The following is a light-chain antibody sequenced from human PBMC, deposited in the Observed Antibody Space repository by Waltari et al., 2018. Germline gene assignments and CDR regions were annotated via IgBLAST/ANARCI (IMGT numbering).Light chain of an antibody. CDR3: QQYNNWPPGT. J-gene: IGKJ2*01. Sequence: ETVMTQSPATLSVSPGERATLSCRTSETVSTNLAWYQHKSGQAPRLLIYAASTRATGIPASFSGSGSGTEFTLTISSLQSEDFAVYYCQQYNNWPPGTFGQGTKLEI. CDR1: ETVSTN. V-gene: IGKV3-15*01. CDR2: AAS.